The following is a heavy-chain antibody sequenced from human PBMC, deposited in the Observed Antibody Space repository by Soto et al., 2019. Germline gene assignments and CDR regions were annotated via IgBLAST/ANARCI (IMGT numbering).Heavy chain of an antibody. CDR1: GFSFSGYA. V-gene: IGHV3-23*01. CDR3: AKDRVGARSKYYFDY. D-gene: IGHD1-26*01. CDR2: ISYGGGTT. Sequence: EVQLLGSGGGVVRPGGSMRLSCAASGFSFSGYAMSWVRQAPGKGLEWVSLISYGGGTTHYADSVKGRFTISRDDYRKTLFLEMNSLRVEDTAIYYCAKDRVGARSKYYFDYWGQGTLVSVSS. J-gene: IGHJ4*02.